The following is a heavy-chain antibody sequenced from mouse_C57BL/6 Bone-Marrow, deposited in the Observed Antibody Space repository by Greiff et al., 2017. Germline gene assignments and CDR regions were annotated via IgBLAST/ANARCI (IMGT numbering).Heavy chain of an antibody. J-gene: IGHJ4*01. D-gene: IGHD1-1*01. CDR2: ISDGGSYT. V-gene: IGHV5-4*03. CDR3: ASSTVVAPMDY. CDR1: GFTFSSYA. Sequence: DVMLVESGGGLVKPGGSLKLSCAASGFTFSSYAMSWVRQTPEKRLAWVATISDGGSYTYYPDNVKGRFTISRDNAKNNLYLQMSHLKSEDTAMYYCASSTVVAPMDYWGQGTSVTVSS.